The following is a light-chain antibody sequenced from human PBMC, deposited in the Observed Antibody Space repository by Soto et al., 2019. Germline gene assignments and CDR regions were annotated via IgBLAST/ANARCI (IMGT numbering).Light chain of an antibody. CDR2: SVT. V-gene: IGLV2-8*01. J-gene: IGLJ1*01. Sequence: QSALTQPPSASGSPGHSVAISCTGTSSDIGGYNFVSWYQQHPGKASKLMIYSVTKRPSGVPDRFSSANSRNTATLIVSGLEAEDEDDYYYSSHGGSNDTYVFGTGTKLTVL. CDR1: SSDIGGYNF. CDR3: SSHGGSNDTYV.